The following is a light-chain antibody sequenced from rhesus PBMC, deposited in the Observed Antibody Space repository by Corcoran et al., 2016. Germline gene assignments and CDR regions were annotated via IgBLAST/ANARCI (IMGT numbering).Light chain of an antibody. CDR2: KAS. V-gene: IGKV1-25*01. CDR3: QQRNSYPLT. Sequence: DIQMTQSPSSLSASVGDRVTITCRASQGISSYLAWYQQKLVKAPKLLIYKASTLESGVPTRFSGYGSGTDFTLTISSLQPEDFTTYYCQQRNSYPLTFGRGTKVAIK. J-gene: IGKJ4*01. CDR1: QGISSY.